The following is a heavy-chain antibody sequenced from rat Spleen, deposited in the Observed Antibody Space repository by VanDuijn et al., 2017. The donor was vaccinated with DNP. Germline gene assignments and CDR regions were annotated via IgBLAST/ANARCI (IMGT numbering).Heavy chain of an antibody. CDR1: GFNFNDDW. CDR2: INKDSRKI. D-gene: IGHD3-5*01. V-gene: IGHV4-2*01. CDR3: VREHLGVTH. Sequence: EVKLVESGGGLVQPGRSLKLSCAASGFNFNDDWMGWVRQAPGKGLEWIGEINKDSRKINYVPSLKDKVTISRDNVQNILYLQMSRLASEETATYYCVREHLGVTHWGQGTLVTVSS. J-gene: IGHJ3*01.